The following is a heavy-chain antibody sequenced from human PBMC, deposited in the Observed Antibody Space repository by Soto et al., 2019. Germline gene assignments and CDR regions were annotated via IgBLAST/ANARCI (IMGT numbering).Heavy chain of an antibody. V-gene: IGHV3-30*18. Sequence: GGSLRLSCVASGFSFSSYGIHWVRQAPGKGLEWVAVISNDGSNEYYADSVKGRFTISRDNPKHTLYLQMDSLRPEDTAVYYCAKEITVAGDFDYWGPGTLVTVS. CDR2: ISNDGSNE. J-gene: IGHJ4*01. D-gene: IGHD6-19*01. CDR1: GFSFSSYG. CDR3: AKEITVAGDFDY.